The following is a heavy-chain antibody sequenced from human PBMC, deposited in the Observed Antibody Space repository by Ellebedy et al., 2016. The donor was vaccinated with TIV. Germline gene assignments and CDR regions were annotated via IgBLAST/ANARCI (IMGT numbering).Heavy chain of an antibody. CDR1: GDTFNSYA. Sequence: AASVKVSCKASGDTFNSYAISWVREAPGQGLEWMGGIIPIFGTANYAQKFQGRVTITADESTSTAYMELSSLRSEDTAVYYCASGRTTISTWHYYGLAVWGQGTTVTVSS. V-gene: IGHV1-69*13. CDR3: ASGRTTISTWHYYGLAV. D-gene: IGHD4-11*01. CDR2: IIPIFGTA. J-gene: IGHJ6*02.